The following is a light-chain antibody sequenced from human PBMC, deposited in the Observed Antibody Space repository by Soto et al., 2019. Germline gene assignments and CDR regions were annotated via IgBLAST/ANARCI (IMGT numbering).Light chain of an antibody. CDR1: QSVRSY. J-gene: IGKJ4*01. CDR3: QQRSNSPLT. CDR2: DAS. Sequence: EIVLTQSPATLSLSPGERATLSCRASQSVRSYLAWYQQKIGQAPRLLIYDASNRATGIPARFSGSGSGTDFTLTISSLEPEDFAVYYCQQRSNSPLTFGGGTKVEIK. V-gene: IGKV3-11*01.